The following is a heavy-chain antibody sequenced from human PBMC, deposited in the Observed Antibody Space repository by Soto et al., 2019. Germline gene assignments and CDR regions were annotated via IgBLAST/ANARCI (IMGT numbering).Heavy chain of an antibody. Sequence: GASVKVSCNASGGTFSSYTISWVRQAPGQGLEWMGRIIPILGIANYAQKFQGRVTITADKSTSTAYMELSSLRSEDTAVYYCARETSSVGDFGVVIIPLGWFDPWGQGTLVTVSS. CDR1: GGTFSSYT. CDR2: IIPILGIA. V-gene: IGHV1-69*04. D-gene: IGHD3-3*01. J-gene: IGHJ5*02. CDR3: ARETSSVGDFGVVIIPLGWFDP.